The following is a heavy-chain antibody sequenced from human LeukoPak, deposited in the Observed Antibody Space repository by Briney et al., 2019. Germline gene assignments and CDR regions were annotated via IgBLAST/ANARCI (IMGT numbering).Heavy chain of an antibody. CDR2: INPDGTTT. J-gene: IGHJ4*02. Sequence: PGGSLRLSCAASGFTFSTYWMHWVRQAPGKGLVWVSRINPDGTTTSYADSVKGRFTISRDNAKDTVYLQMNSLRAEDMAVYYCARHLNYYLDYWGQGTLVTVSS. CDR1: GFTFSTYW. D-gene: IGHD3-10*01. CDR3: ARHLNYYLDY. V-gene: IGHV3-74*01.